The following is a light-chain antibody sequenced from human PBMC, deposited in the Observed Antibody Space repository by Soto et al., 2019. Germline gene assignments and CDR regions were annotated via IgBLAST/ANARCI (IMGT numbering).Light chain of an antibody. V-gene: IGKV1-13*02. CDR2: DAS. CDR1: QGISSA. Sequence: ALQLTQSPSSLSASVGDRVTITCRASQGISSALAWYQQKPGKAPKLLIYDASSLESGVPSRFSGSGSGTDFTLTISSLQHEDFATYYCQQFNSYPRTFGQGTKLEIK. J-gene: IGKJ2*01. CDR3: QQFNSYPRT.